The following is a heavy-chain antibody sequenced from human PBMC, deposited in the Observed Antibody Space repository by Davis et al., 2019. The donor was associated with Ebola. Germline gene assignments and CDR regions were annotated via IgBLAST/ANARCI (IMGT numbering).Heavy chain of an antibody. CDR3: ARDRKRNDYDSYFDY. D-gene: IGHD1-1*01. Sequence: SETLSLTCTVSGGSISKYYWSWIRQPPGRGLEWIGYIYYSGSTHYNPSLKSRVTILVDTSKNQFSLRLTSLSAADTALYYCARDRKRNDYDSYFDYWGQGTLVTVSS. J-gene: IGHJ4*02. CDR2: IYYSGST. CDR1: GGSISKYY. V-gene: IGHV4-59*01.